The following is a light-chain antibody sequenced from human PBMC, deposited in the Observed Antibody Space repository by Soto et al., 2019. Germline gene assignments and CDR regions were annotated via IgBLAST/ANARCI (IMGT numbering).Light chain of an antibody. CDR1: QGVGSN. V-gene: IGKV3-15*01. J-gene: IGKJ1*01. CDR3: QQYYDWPWT. CDR2: GEP. Sequence: EKVMTQSPGSLSVSPGERAALSCRASQGVGSNLAWYQRKPGQAPSLSIYGEPTRATGIPSRFSASGYGTEFNLTISSLQYEAFAVYYCQQYYDWPWTFGQGTTVEIK.